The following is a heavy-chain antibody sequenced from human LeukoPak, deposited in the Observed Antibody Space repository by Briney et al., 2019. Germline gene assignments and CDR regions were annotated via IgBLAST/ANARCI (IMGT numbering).Heavy chain of an antibody. Sequence: GGSLRLSCAASRFTFSSYWMSWVRQAPGKGLEWVANIKQDGSEKNYVDSVKGRFTISRDNAKNSLYLQMNSLRAEDTAVYYCARGLLAAAGIDYWGQGALVTVSS. CDR1: RFTFSSYW. D-gene: IGHD6-13*01. V-gene: IGHV3-7*04. J-gene: IGHJ4*02. CDR3: ARGLLAAAGIDY. CDR2: IKQDGSEK.